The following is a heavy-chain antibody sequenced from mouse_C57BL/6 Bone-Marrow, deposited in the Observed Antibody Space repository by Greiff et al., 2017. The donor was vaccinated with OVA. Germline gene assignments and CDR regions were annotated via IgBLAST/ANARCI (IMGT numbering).Heavy chain of an antibody. CDR3: AREGSSGYSFAY. Sequence: QVQLQQPGAELVMPGASVKLSCKASGYTFTSYWMHWVKQRPGQGLEWIGEIDPSDSYTNYNQKFKGKSTLTVDKSSSTAYMQLSSLTSDDSAVYFCAREGSSGYSFAYWGPGTLVTVSA. CDR2: IDPSDSYT. CDR1: GYTFTSYW. D-gene: IGHD3-2*02. V-gene: IGHV1-69*01. J-gene: IGHJ3*01.